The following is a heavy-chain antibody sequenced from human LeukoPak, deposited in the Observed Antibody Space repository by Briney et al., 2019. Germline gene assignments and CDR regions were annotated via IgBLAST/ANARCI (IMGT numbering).Heavy chain of an antibody. CDR3: ARDRLMDFSPFDI. CDR1: GGSISSYY. CDR2: IYYSGST. V-gene: IGHV4-59*12. Sequence: SETLSLTCTGSGGSISSYYWSWIRQPPGKGLEWIGYIYYSGSTNYNPSLKSRVTISVDTSKNQFSLKLSSVTAADTAVYYCARDRLMDFSPFDIWGQGTMVTVSS. J-gene: IGHJ3*02.